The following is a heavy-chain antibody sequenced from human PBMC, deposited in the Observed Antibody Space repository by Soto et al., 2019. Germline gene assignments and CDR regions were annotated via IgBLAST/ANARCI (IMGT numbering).Heavy chain of an antibody. CDR2: IYDSGTT. D-gene: IGHD2-15*01. J-gene: IGHJ3*01. CDR3: VRVRPLPYRCLSRGVSGMSV. V-gene: IGHV4-30-4*01. CDR1: AGSISSGDYY. Sequence: SETLSLTCTLSAGSISSGDYYWSWIRQPPGKGLEWIGYIYDSGTTPHIPSLKIGVTVSAETSMNQCCLSLTSVPAADTAVYYLVRVRPLPYRCLSRGVSGMSVWGQGTMV.